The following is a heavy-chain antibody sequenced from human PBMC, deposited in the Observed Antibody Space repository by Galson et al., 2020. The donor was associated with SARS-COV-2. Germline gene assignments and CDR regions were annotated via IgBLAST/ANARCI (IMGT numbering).Heavy chain of an antibody. CDR2: ISWDGNYL. D-gene: IGHD2-21*02. V-gene: IGHV3-9*01. CDR1: GFTFDDYA. CDR3: AKSGRVTAILSSFDL. Sequence: SLKISCAASGFTFDDYAMNWVRQAPGKGLEWVSGISWDGNYLGYADSVKGRFTISRDSAKKFLYLQMNSLRAEDTALYYCAKSGRVTAILSSFDLWGQGTLVTVSS. J-gene: IGHJ4*02.